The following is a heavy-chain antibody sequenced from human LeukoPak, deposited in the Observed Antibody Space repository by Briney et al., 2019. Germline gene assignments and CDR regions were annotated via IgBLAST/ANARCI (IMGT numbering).Heavy chain of an antibody. CDR1: GLTFTKAW. CDR2: IKSNTDGGTT. Sequence: GGSLRLSCAASGLTFTKAWMTWVRQAPGEGLEWVGRIKSNTDGGTTDYAAPVKGRFTISRDDSKDTLYLQMNSLKTEDAAVYYCTTNPYDKSGYHIWGQGTMVTVSS. CDR3: TTNPYDKSGYHI. J-gene: IGHJ3*02. V-gene: IGHV3-15*01. D-gene: IGHD3-22*01.